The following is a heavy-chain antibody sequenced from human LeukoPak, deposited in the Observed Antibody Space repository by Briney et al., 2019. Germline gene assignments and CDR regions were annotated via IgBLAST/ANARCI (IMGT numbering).Heavy chain of an antibody. V-gene: IGHV3-43*01. CDR1: GFTFDDYT. CDR2: ISWDGGST. D-gene: IGHD1-26*01. J-gene: IGHJ4*02. Sequence: GALRLSCAASGFTFDDYTMHWVRQAPGKGLEWVSLISWDGGSTYYADSVKGRFTISRDNSKNTLYLQMNSLRAEDTAVYYCARDRVGAIDYWGQGTLVTVSS. CDR3: ARDRVGAIDY.